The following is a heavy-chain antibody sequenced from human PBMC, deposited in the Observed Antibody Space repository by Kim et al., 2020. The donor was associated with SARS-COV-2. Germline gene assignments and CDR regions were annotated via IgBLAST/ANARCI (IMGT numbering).Heavy chain of an antibody. D-gene: IGHD1-26*01. Sequence: SETLSLTCTVSGGSISSSSYYWGWIRQPPGKGLEWIGSIYYSGSTYYNPSLKSRVTISVDTSKNQFSLKLSSVTAADTAVYYCARHRYKWELPQRLDYWGQGTLVTVSS. J-gene: IGHJ4*02. CDR3: ARHRYKWELPQRLDY. V-gene: IGHV4-39*01. CDR1: GGSISSSSYY. CDR2: IYYSGST.